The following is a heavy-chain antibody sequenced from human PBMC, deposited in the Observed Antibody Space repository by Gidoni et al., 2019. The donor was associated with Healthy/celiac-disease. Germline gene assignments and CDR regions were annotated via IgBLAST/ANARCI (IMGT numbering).Heavy chain of an antibody. V-gene: IGHV3-74*01. CDR2: INSDGSST. D-gene: IGHD2-2*02. J-gene: IGHJ4*02. Sequence: EVQLVESGGGLVQPGGSLRLSCAASGFTFSSYWMHWVRQAPGKGLVGVSSINSDGSSTSYADSVKGRFTISRDNAKNTLYLQMNSLRAEDTAVYYCASGLGYCSSTSCYTSDYWGQGTLVTVSS. CDR1: GFTFSSYW. CDR3: ASGLGYCSSTSCYTSDY.